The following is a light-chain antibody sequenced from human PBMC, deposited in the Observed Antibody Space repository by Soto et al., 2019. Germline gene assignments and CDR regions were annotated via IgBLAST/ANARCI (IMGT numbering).Light chain of an antibody. V-gene: IGLV2-11*01. Sequence: QSVLTQPRSVSGSPGQSVTISCTGTNSDVGTFYFVSWYQQYPDKGPKLIIYDVTERPSGVPDRFSGSKSSNTASLTISGLQAEDEADYYCCSYAGSYTYVFGSGTKVTVL. J-gene: IGLJ1*01. CDR2: DVT. CDR1: NSDVGTFYF. CDR3: CSYAGSYTYV.